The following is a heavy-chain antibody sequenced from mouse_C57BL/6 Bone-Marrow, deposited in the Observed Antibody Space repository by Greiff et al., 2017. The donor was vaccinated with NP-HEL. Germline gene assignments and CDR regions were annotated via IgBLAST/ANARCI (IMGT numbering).Heavy chain of an antibody. J-gene: IGHJ2*01. CDR3: ARERITTVSYFDF. V-gene: IGHV1-81*01. D-gene: IGHD1-1*01. CDR2: IYPRSGNT. CDR1: GYTFTSYG. Sequence: QVQLQQSGAELARPGASVKLSCKASGYTFTSYGISWVKQRTGQGLEWIGEIYPRSGNTYYNEKFKGKATLTADKSSSTAYMELRSLTSEDSAVYFCARERITTVSYFDFGGRGTALSVTS.